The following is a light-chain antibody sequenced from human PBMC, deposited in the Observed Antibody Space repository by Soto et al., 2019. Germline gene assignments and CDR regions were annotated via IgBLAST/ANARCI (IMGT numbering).Light chain of an antibody. CDR3: CSYAGGYSYV. CDR2: DVS. CDR1: SSDVGGYNY. J-gene: IGLJ1*01. V-gene: IGLV2-11*01. Sequence: QSALTQPRSVSGSPGQSVTISCTGTSSDVGGYNYVSWYQQHPGKAPKLMIYDVSKRPSGVPDRFSGSKSGNTASLTISGLQDEDEADYYCCSYAGGYSYVFGTGTKVTVL.